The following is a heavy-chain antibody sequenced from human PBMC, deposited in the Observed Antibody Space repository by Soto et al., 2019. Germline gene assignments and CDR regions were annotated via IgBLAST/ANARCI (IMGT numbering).Heavy chain of an antibody. CDR2: INSDGSST. Sequence: EVQLVESGGGLVQPGGSLRLSCAASGFTFSSYWMHWFRQAPGKGLVWVSRINSDGSSTSYADSVKGRFTISRDNAKNTLYLQMTSLRAEDTAVYYCARDLEMATIKAGCDYWGQGTLVTVSS. CDR1: GFTFSSYW. CDR3: ARDLEMATIKAGCDY. V-gene: IGHV3-74*01. J-gene: IGHJ4*02. D-gene: IGHD5-12*01.